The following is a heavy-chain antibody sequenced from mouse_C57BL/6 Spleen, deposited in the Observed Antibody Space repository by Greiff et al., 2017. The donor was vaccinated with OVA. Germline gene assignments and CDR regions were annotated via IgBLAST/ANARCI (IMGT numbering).Heavy chain of an antibody. J-gene: IGHJ3*01. CDR2: ISSGSSTI. CDR3: ANSLITTVVAPFAY. CDR1: GFTFSDYG. D-gene: IGHD1-1*01. V-gene: IGHV5-17*01. Sequence: DVKLVESGGGLVKPGGSLKLSCAASGFTFSDYGMHWVRQAPEKGLEWVAYISSGSSTIYYADTVKGRFTISRDIAKNTLFLQMTSLRSEDTAMYYCANSLITTVVAPFAYWGQGTLVTVSA.